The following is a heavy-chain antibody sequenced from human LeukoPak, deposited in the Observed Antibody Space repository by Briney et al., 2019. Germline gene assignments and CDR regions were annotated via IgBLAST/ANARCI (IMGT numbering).Heavy chain of an antibody. D-gene: IGHD1-26*01. V-gene: IGHV3-30-3*01. CDR2: ISYDGSNK. CDR3: VSRAYRGEFDI. CDR1: GFTFSSYA. Sequence: HPGRSLRLSCAASGFTFSSYAMHWVRQAPGKGLEWVAVISYDGSNKYYADSVKGRFTISRDNSKNTLYLQMNSLRAEDTAVYYCVSRAYRGEFDIWGQGTMVTVSS. J-gene: IGHJ3*02.